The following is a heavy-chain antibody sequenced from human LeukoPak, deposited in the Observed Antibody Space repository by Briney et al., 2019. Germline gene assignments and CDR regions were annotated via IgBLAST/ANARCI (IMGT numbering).Heavy chain of an antibody. Sequence: PSETRSLTCTVSAASIGSSTYYCGWLRQPPGNGLDGTTSFDDSRIIHDNPSLQTRVPISLDTAKTQFCLKRSPVTAPDTAVYYCARRGGLGIRVDSYFDYSGQGTVVTVSS. CDR1: AASIGSSTYY. D-gene: IGHD3-16*01. CDR3: ARRGGLGIRVDSYFDY. V-gene: IGHV4-39*01. CDR2: FDDSRII. J-gene: IGHJ4*02.